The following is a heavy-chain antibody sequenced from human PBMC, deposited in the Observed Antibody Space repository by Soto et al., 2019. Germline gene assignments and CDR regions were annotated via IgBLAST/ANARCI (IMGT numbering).Heavy chain of an antibody. Sequence: GGSLRLSCAASGFIFNDYAMHWVRQAPGKGLEWVSGISWDSGSIGYADSVKGRFTISRDNAKKSLFLQMNSLRAEDTAFYYCARGRDSSSWSWFDPWGQGTLVTVSS. CDR3: ARGRDSSSWSWFDP. CDR1: GFIFNDYA. J-gene: IGHJ5*02. CDR2: ISWDSGSI. V-gene: IGHV3-9*01. D-gene: IGHD6-13*01.